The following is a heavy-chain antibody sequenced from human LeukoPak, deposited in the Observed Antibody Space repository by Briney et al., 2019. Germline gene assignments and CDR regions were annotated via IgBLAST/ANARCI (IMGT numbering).Heavy chain of an antibody. CDR3: AREGQQWLAYYYFYYMDV. D-gene: IGHD6-19*01. V-gene: IGHV4-39*07. J-gene: IGHJ6*03. Sequence: PSETLSLTCTVSGGSISSSSYYWDWIRQPPGTGLEWIGSITYSGSTYYNPSLKSRVTISVDTSKNQFSLKLSSVTAADTAVYYCAREGQQWLAYYYFYYMDVWGKGTTVTISS. CDR1: GGSISSSSYY. CDR2: ITYSGST.